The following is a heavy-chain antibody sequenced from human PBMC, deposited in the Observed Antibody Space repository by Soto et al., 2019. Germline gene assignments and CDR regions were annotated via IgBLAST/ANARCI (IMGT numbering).Heavy chain of an antibody. CDR2: IYYSGST. J-gene: IGHJ4*02. D-gene: IGHD2-2*01. CDR1: GGSISSYY. CDR3: ARAVLPATAPFDY. Sequence: QVQLQESGPRLVKPSETLSLTCIVSGGSISSYYWSWIRQPPGKGLEWIGYIYYSGSTNYNPSLXXXLTISVXTSKHXFXXXXSSVTAADTXXYXCARAVLPATAPFDYWGQGTLVTVSS. V-gene: IGHV4-59*01.